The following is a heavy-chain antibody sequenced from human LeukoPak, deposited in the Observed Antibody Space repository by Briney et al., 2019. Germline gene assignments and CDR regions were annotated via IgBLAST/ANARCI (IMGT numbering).Heavy chain of an antibody. J-gene: IGHJ4*02. V-gene: IGHV4-34*01. CDR3: ARAPRTNFGVVFFDY. CDR2: INHSGDT. Sequence: SETLSLTCAVCGGAFSGYYWSWIRQPPGKGLEWIGEINHSGDTNYNPSLKSRVTISVDTSKNQFSLKLSSVTAADTAVYYCARAPRTNFGVVFFDYWGQGTLVTVSS. D-gene: IGHD3-3*01. CDR1: GGAFSGYY.